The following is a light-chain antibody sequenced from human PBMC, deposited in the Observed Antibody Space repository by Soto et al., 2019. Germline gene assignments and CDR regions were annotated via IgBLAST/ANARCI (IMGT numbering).Light chain of an antibody. CDR1: QRISTF. CDR2: SAS. CDR3: QQSYRLPLT. V-gene: IGKV1-39*01. Sequence: DIQMTQSPSPLFAFVGDSVTITCHASQRISTFLNWYHQKPGKAPKLLIYSASYLQSGVPSNFSGSGSGTDFTLSIVTLQPEDFGTYFCQQSYRLPLTFGGGTKVDIK. J-gene: IGKJ4*01.